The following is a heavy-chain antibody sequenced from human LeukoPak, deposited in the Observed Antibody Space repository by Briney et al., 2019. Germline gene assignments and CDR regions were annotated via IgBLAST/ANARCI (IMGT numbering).Heavy chain of an antibody. D-gene: IGHD6-19*01. V-gene: IGHV1-24*01. CDR3: ATVGRQWLEPYYFDY. CDR2: FDPEDGET. Sequence: ASVKVSCKVSGYTLTELSMHWARQAPGKGLEWMGGFDPEDGETIYAQKFQGRVTMTEDTSTDTAYMELSSLRSEDTAVYYCATVGRQWLEPYYFDYWGQGTLVTVSS. CDR1: GYTLTELS. J-gene: IGHJ4*02.